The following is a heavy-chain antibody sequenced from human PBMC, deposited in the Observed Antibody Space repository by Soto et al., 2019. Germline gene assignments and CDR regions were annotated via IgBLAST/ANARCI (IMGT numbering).Heavy chain of an antibody. D-gene: IGHD3-3*01. CDR2: IYYNGST. Sequence: SETLSLTCTVSGGSISSGDYYWSWIRQPPGKGPEWIGYIYYNGSTYYNTSHKSRVNISVDTSKNQFTLKQSYMTAADTAVYYCARGMSGDLTWALYWGQGTLVT. CDR3: ARGMSGDLTWALY. CDR1: GGSISSGDYY. J-gene: IGHJ4*02. V-gene: IGHV4-30-4*01.